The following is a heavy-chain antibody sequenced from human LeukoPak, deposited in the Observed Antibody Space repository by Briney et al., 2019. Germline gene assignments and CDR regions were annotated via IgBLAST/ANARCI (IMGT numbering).Heavy chain of an antibody. CDR2: MYYSGST. CDR3: ARHEGPRGGMATTP. D-gene: IGHD5-24*01. V-gene: IGHV4-59*08. J-gene: IGHJ5*02. CDR1: GDSISSYY. Sequence: SESLSLTCTVSGDSISSYYWGWIRQPPGKGLEWIGYMYYSGSTNYNPSLKSRVTISVDTSKNRFSLKLSSVTAADTAVYYCARHEGPRGGMATTPGGRETLVSVSS.